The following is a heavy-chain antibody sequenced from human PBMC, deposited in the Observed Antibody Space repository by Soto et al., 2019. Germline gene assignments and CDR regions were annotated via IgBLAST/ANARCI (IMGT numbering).Heavy chain of an antibody. J-gene: IGHJ6*02. V-gene: IGHV3-11*05. Sequence: PGGSLRLSCAASGFTFSDYYMSWIRQAPGKGLEWVSYISSSSSYTNYADSVKGRFTISRDFSDNTVYLQMNNLRVDDTAVYFCAKGVLSFHYGMEVWGQGTTVTVSS. D-gene: IGHD3-10*01. CDR3: AKGVLSFHYGMEV. CDR2: ISSSSSYT. CDR1: GFTFSDYY.